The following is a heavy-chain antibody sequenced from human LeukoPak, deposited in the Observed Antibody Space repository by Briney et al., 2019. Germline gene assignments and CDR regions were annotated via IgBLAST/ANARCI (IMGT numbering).Heavy chain of an antibody. J-gene: IGHJ6*02. CDR2: MNPNSGNT. V-gene: IGHV1-8*01. CDR1: GYTFTSYD. CDR3: ARDRDARYCSGGSCYLGYYYYYGMDV. D-gene: IGHD2-15*01. Sequence: GASVKVSCKASGYTFTSYDINWVRQATGQGLEWMGWMNPNSGNTGYAQKFQGRVTMTRNTSISTAYMELRSLRSDDTAVYYCARDRDARYCSGGSCYLGYYYYYGMDVWGRGTTVTVSS.